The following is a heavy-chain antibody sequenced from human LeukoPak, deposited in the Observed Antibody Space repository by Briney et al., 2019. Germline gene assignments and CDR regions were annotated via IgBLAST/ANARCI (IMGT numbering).Heavy chain of an antibody. Sequence: GGSLRLSCAASGFTFSSYGMHWVRQAPGKGLEWVAVIWYDGSNKYYADSVKGRFTISGDNSKNTLYLQMNSLRAEDTAVCYCASTNPSSWGQGTLVTVSS. CDR2: IWYDGSNK. J-gene: IGHJ4*02. CDR3: ASTNPSS. CDR1: GFTFSSYG. D-gene: IGHD6-13*01. V-gene: IGHV3-33*01.